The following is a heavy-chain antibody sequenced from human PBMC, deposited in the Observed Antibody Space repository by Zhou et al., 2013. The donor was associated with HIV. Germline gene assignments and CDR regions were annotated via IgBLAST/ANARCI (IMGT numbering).Heavy chain of an antibody. Sequence: VQLQESGPGLVKPSETLSLTCTVSGGSISSHYWSWIRQPPGKGLEWIGYIYYSGSTNYNPSLKSRVTISVDTSKNQFSLKLSSVTAADTAVYYCARNQMRGYSYGSPYFYYMDVWGKGTTVTVSS. V-gene: IGHV4-59*11. CDR1: GGSISSHY. CDR2: IYYSGST. J-gene: IGHJ6*03. CDR3: ARNQMRGYSYGSPYFYYMDV. D-gene: IGHD5-18*01.